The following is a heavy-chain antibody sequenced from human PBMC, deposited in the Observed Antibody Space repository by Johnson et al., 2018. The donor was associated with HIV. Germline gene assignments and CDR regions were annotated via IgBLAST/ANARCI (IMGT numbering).Heavy chain of an antibody. Sequence: QVQLVESGGGLVTPGGSLRLSCAASGFTFTDYYMSWIRQAPGKGLEWVSYISSSGSNIFYADSVKGRFTISRDNSKNTLYLQMNSLRAEDTAVYYCARDEVAGAFDIWGLGTMVTVSS. CDR1: GFTFTDYY. CDR3: ARDEVAGAFDI. V-gene: IGHV3-11*01. CDR2: ISSSGSNI. J-gene: IGHJ3*02.